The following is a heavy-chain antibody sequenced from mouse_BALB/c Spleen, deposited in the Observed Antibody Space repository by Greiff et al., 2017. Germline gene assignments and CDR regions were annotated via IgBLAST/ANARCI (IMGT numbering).Heavy chain of an antibody. V-gene: IGHV2-9*02. CDR2: IWAGGST. D-gene: IGHD2-1*01. Sequence: QVQLKESGPGLVAPSQSLSITCTVSGFSLTSYGVHWVRQPPGKGLEWLGVIWAGGSTNYNSALMSRLSISKDNSKSQVFLKMNSLQTDDTAMYYCARESRGNYDWYFDVWGAGTTVTVSS. CDR3: ARESRGNYDWYFDV. J-gene: IGHJ1*01. CDR1: GFSLTSYG.